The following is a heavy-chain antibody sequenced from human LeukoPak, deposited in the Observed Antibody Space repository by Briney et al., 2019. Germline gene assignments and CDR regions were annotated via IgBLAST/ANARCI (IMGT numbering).Heavy chain of an antibody. CDR3: ARAGFTFSDYFGSFFDY. CDR1: GFTFSSYS. J-gene: IGHJ4*02. V-gene: IGHV3-48*01. Sequence: GGSLRLSCAADGFTFSSYSMNWVRQAAGEGMEWVSHISSSSSIIYYAASVKGRFTISRDNAKNSLYLQINSLRAEDTAVYYCARAGFTFSDYFGSFFDYWGQGTLVTVSS. D-gene: IGHD3-10*01. CDR2: ISSSSSII.